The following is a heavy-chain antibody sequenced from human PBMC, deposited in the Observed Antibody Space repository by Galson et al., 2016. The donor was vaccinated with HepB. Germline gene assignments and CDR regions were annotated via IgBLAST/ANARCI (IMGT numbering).Heavy chain of an antibody. D-gene: IGHD1-20*01. CDR1: GYTFTDYY. CDR2: IHPNSGGT. Sequence: SVKVSCKASGYTFTDYYLHWVRQAPGQGLEWMGRIHPNSGGTNYAQKFQGGVTMTRDTSTSTVYMELSSLRSEDTAVYYCARSPYNWNLYLIQNAFDIWGQGKMVTFSS. J-gene: IGHJ3*02. CDR3: ARSPYNWNLYLIQNAFDI. V-gene: IGHV1-2*06.